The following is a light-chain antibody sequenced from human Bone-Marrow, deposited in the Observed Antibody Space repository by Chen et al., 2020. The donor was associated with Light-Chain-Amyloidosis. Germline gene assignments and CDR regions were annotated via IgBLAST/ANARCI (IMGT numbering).Light chain of an antibody. J-gene: IGKJ1*01. Sequence: DIQMTQSPSTLSGSVGERVTITCRASQSISSWLAWYQQKPGKAAKFLIYQASTLISGVPSRFSGSGSGTEFIFTISGLQPDDFATYYCQKYESYPRTFGQGTKVEI. CDR1: QSISSW. V-gene: IGKV1-5*03. CDR3: QKYESYPRT. CDR2: QAS.